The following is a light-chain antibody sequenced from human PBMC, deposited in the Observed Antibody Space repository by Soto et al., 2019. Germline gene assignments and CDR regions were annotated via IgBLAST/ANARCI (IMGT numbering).Light chain of an antibody. CDR3: SSYTSSGTLVV. CDR2: EVS. Sequence: QSALTQPASVSGSPGQSITISCTGTSSDIGGYKYDSWYQQHPGKAPKLMIFEVSNRPSGVSNRFSGSKSGNTASLTISGLQADDEADYYCSSYTSSGTLVVFGGGTKLTVL. CDR1: SSDIGGYKY. V-gene: IGLV2-14*01. J-gene: IGLJ2*01.